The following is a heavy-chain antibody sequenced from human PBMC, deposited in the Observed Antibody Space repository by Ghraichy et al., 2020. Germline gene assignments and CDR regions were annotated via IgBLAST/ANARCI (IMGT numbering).Heavy chain of an antibody. CDR2: IYYSGST. CDR3: ARTLIVVARGTRFDP. CDR1: GGSISSYY. V-gene: IGHV4-59*01. D-gene: IGHD1-26*01. Sequence: SETLSLTCTVSGGSISSYYWSWIRQPQGKGLEWIGYIYYSGSTNYNPSLKSRVTISVDTSKNQFSLKLSSVTAADTAVYYCARTLIVVARGTRFDPWGQGTLFTVSS. J-gene: IGHJ5*02.